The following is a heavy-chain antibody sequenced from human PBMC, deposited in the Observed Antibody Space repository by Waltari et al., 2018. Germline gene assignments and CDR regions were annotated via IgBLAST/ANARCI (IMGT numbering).Heavy chain of an antibody. CDR3: ARDPERGALDY. D-gene: IGHD1-26*01. CDR2: IKYDGSEE. CDR1: GFTFSSSW. V-gene: IGHV3-7*01. J-gene: IGHJ4*02. Sequence: EVQVVESGGGLVQPGESLRLSCAASGFTFSSSWMSWVSQPQGKGLEWVANIKYDGSEEYYVYSVKGRFTISRDNAKNSLYLQMNSLRVEDTAVYYCARDPERGALDYWGQGTLVAVSS.